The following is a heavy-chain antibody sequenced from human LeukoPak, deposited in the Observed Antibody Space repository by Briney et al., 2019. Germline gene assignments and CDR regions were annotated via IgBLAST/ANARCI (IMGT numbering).Heavy chain of an antibody. D-gene: IGHD6-19*01. CDR1: GGTFSSYA. CDR2: IIPIFGTA. CDR3: AREAPRIAVAEGNWFDP. J-gene: IGHJ5*02. Sequence: GASVKVSCKASGGTFSSYAISWVRQAPGQGLEWMGGIIPIFGTANYAQKFQGRVTITADESTSTAYMELRSLRSDDTAVYYCAREAPRIAVAEGNWFDPWGQGTLVTVSS. V-gene: IGHV1-69*13.